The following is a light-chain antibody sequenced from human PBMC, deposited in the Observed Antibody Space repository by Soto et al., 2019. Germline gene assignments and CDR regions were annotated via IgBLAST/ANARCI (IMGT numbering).Light chain of an antibody. Sequence: EIVVTQSPATLSLSPGERVTLSCRASQSVSSYLAWYQQKSGQAPRLLIYEASSRATGIPARFSGSGSGTDFTLTISSLEHDDFAVYYCQQRARWPITFGQGTRLEIK. CDR2: EAS. CDR1: QSVSSY. V-gene: IGKV3-11*01. J-gene: IGKJ5*01. CDR3: QQRARWPIT.